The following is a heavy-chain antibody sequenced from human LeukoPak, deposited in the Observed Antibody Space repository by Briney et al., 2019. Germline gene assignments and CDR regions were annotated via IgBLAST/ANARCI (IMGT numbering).Heavy chain of an antibody. V-gene: IGHV4-4*09. Sequence: SETLSLNCTVSGGSISSYYWSWIRPPPGKGLEWIGYIYTSGSANYNPSLKSRVTISVDTSKNQFSLKLSSVTAADTAVYYCARAITYYDFWSGYYGPNYYYYYMDVWGKGTTVTVSS. CDR1: GGSISSYY. CDR3: ARAITYYDFWSGYYGPNYYYYYMDV. J-gene: IGHJ6*03. CDR2: IYTSGSA. D-gene: IGHD3-3*01.